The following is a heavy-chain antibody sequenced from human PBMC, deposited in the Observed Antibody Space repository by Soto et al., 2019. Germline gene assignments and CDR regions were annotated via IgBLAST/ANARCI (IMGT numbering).Heavy chain of an antibody. CDR3: AKGGAIAAAGDY. CDR1: GFTFRKYA. D-gene: IGHD6-13*01. CDR2: VSGSGGST. V-gene: IGHV3-23*01. Sequence: EVQLLESGGGLVQPGGSLRLSCAASGFTFRKYAMSWVRQAPGKGLEWVSGVSGSGGSTNYADSVKGRFTISRDNSKNTLYLQMNSLRDEDTAVYYCAKGGAIAAAGDYWGQGTLVTVSS. J-gene: IGHJ4*02.